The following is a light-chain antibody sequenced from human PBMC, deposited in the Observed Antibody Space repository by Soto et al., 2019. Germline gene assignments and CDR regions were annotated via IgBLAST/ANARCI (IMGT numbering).Light chain of an antibody. CDR3: QQSYSTPPIT. CDR1: QSISSY. Sequence: DIQMTQSPSSLSASVGDRVTITYRASQSISSYLNWYQQKPGKAPKLLIYAASSLQSGVPSRFSGSGSGTDFTLTISSLQPEDFATYYCQQSYSTPPITFRQGTRLETK. CDR2: AAS. V-gene: IGKV1-39*01. J-gene: IGKJ5*01.